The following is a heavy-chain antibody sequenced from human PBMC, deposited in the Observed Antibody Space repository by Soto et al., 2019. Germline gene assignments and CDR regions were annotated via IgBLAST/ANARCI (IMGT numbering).Heavy chain of an antibody. CDR1: EYTFTNNW. Sequence: GESLKISCKGPEYTFTNNWIGWVRQMPGRGLEWMGLIYPHDSDTRYSPSFQGQVTISADKSINTAYLQWDSLRASDTAIYYCARGFTGSAGRFDPWGQGTVVTVSS. D-gene: IGHD2-8*02. V-gene: IGHV5-51*03. J-gene: IGHJ5*02. CDR2: IYPHDSDT. CDR3: ARGFTGSAGRFDP.